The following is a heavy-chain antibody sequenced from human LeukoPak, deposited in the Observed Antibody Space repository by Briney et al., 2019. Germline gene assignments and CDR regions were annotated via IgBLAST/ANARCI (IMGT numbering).Heavy chain of an antibody. CDR2: IRYDGSNK. D-gene: IGHD3-22*01. CDR1: GFTFSSYG. Sequence: GGSLRLSCAASGFTFSSYGMHWVRQAPGKGLEWVAFIRYDGSNKYYADSVKGRFTISRDNSKNTLYLQMNSLRAEDTAVYYCAKGGHYDSSGFDYWGQGTLVTVSS. CDR3: AKGGHYDSSGFDY. V-gene: IGHV3-30*02. J-gene: IGHJ4*02.